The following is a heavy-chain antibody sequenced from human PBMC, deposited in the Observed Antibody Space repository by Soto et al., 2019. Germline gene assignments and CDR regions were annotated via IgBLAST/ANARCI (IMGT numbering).Heavy chain of an antibody. CDR3: AKDGYGNNDGDALHI. CDR2: ISTYNGKA. V-gene: IGHV1-18*04. J-gene: IGHJ3*02. D-gene: IGHD4-4*01. CDR1: GYTFTSFG. Sequence: QGQLVQSGAEVKKPGASVKVSCKASGYTFTSFGITWVRQAPGRGLEWMGWISTYNGKANYAQKLQGRVTVTRDTSTNTAYMELRSLRSDDTAVYYCAKDGYGNNDGDALHIWGQGTMVTVSS.